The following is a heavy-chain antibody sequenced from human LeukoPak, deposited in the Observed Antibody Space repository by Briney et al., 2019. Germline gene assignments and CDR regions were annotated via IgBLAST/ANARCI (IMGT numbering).Heavy chain of an antibody. CDR3: VRDQPIGYSNGYPFDY. CDR1: RFTFSDYY. V-gene: IGHV3-11*04. CDR2: ISSSGSTI. D-gene: IGHD5-18*01. J-gene: IGHJ4*02. Sequence: PGGSLRLSCAASRFTFSDYYMSWIRQAPWKGLGWVSYISSSGSTIYYADSVKGRFTISRDNAKNSLYLQMNSLRAEDTAVYYCVRDQPIGYSNGYPFDYWGQGTLVTVSS.